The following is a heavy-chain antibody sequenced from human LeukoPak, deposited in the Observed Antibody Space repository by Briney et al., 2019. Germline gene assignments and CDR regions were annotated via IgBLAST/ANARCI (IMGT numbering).Heavy chain of an antibody. CDR3: ARARPYCTNGVCYIDY. V-gene: IGHV1-18*01. CDR1: GYTFTSYG. CDR2: ISAYNGNT. D-gene: IGHD2-8*01. Sequence: ASVKVSCKASGYTFTSYGISWVRQAPGQGLEWMGWISAYNGNTNYAQKLQGRATMTTDTSTSTAYMELRSLRSDDTAVYYCARARPYCTNGVCYIDYWGQGTLVTVSS. J-gene: IGHJ4*02.